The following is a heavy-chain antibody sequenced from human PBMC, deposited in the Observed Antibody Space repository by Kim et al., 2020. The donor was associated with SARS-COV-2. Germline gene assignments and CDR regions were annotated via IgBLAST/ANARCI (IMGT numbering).Heavy chain of an antibody. CDR1: GFTFSSYW. CDR3: ATFRTGSGSLFDY. J-gene: IGHJ4*02. V-gene: IGHV3-7*03. Sequence: GGSLRLSCAASGFTFSSYWMSWVRQAPGKGLEWVANIKQDGSEKYYVDPVKGRFTISRDNAKNSLYLQMNSLRAEDTAVYYCATFRTGSGSLFDYWGQGTLVTVSS. CDR2: IKQDGSEK. D-gene: IGHD3-10*01.